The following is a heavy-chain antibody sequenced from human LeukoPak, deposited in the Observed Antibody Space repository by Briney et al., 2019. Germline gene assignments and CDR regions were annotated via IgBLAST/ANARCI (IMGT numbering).Heavy chain of an antibody. V-gene: IGHV3-21*01. Sequence: TGGSLRLSCAASGFTFSSYSMNWVRQAPGKGLEWVSSISSSSYIYYADSVKGRFTISRDNAKNSLYLQMNSLRAEDTAVYYCAKDLPAAYFDYWGQGTLVTVSS. CDR1: GFTFSSYS. CDR2: ISSSSYI. J-gene: IGHJ4*02. CDR3: AKDLPAAYFDY. D-gene: IGHD2-2*01.